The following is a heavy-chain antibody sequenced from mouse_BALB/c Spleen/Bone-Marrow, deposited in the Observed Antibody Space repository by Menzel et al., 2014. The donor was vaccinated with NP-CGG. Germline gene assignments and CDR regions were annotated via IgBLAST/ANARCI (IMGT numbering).Heavy chain of an antibody. CDR3: ARGRGWFDY. CDR1: GFTFSGYG. J-gene: IGHJ2*01. CDR2: ISGSGSST. Sequence: EVMLVESGGGLVQPGGSLKLSCAASGFTFSGYGMSWVRQTPDKGLELVATISGSGSSTYYPDSVKGRFTISRDNARNTLYLQMSSLKSEDTAMYYCARGRGWFDYWGQGTTLTVSS. D-gene: IGHD3-3*01. V-gene: IGHV5-6-3*01.